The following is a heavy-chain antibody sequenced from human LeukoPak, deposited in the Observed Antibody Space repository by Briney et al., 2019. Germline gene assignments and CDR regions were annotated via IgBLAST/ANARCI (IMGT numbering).Heavy chain of an antibody. J-gene: IGHJ4*02. CDR1: GFTFSSYA. V-gene: IGHV3-23*01. Sequence: GGSLRLSCAASGFTFSSYAMSWVRQAPGKGLEWVSAISGSGGSTCYADSVKGRFTISRDNSKNTLYLQMNSLRAEDTAVYYCAKSDFIVVVPAAMYYWGQGTLVTVSS. CDR3: AKSDFIVVVPAAMYY. D-gene: IGHD2-2*01. CDR2: ISGSGGST.